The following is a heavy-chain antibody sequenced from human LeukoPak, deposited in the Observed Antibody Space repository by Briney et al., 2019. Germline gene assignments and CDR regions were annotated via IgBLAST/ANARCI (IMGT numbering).Heavy chain of an antibody. CDR3: AKDMIVVVITPSGVDY. CDR2: ISYDGSNK. J-gene: IGHJ4*02. D-gene: IGHD3-22*01. Sequence: PGGSLRLSCAASGFTFSTYWMHWVRQAPGKGLEWVAVISYDGSNKYYADSVKGRFTISRDNSKNTLYLQMNSLRAEDTAAYYCAKDMIVVVITPSGVDYWGQGTLVTVSS. CDR1: GFTFSTYW. V-gene: IGHV3-30*18.